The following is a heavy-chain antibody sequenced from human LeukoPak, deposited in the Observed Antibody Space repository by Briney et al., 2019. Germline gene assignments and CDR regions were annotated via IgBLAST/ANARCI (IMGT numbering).Heavy chain of an antibody. CDR2: TIPIFGTA. CDR3: ASDTAGYCSGGSCYPYY. Sequence: SVKVSCKASGGTFSSYAISWVRQAPGQGLEWMGGTIPIFGTANYAQKFQGRVTITTDESTSTAYMELSSLGSEDTAVYYCASDTAGYCSGGSCYPYYWGQGTLVTVSS. V-gene: IGHV1-69*05. CDR1: GGTFSSYA. J-gene: IGHJ4*02. D-gene: IGHD2-15*01.